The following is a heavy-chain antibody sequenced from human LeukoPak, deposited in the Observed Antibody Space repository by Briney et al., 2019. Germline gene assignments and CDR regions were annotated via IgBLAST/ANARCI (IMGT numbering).Heavy chain of an antibody. V-gene: IGHV1-46*01. D-gene: IGHD3-22*01. CDR1: GYTFTSYY. CDR2: INPSGGST. CDR3: ARERYYDSSGYNGYFDY. Sequence: ASVKVSCKASGYTFTSYYMHWVRQAPGQGLEWMGIINPSGGSTSYAQKFQGRVTMTRDTSTSTVYMGLSSLRSEDTAVYYCARERYYDSSGYNGYFDYWGQGTLVTVSS. J-gene: IGHJ4*02.